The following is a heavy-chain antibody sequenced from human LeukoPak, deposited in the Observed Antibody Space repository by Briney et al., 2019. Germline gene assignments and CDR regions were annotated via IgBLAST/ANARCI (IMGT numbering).Heavy chain of an antibody. V-gene: IGHV4-30-2*01. Sequence: PSETLSLTCAVSGGSISSGGYSWSWIRQPPGKGLEWIGYIYHSGSTNYNPSLKSRVTMSVDTSKNQFSLKLSSVTAADTAVYYCARVRRGSGWSHHRGYYFDYWGQGTLVTVSS. CDR3: ARVRRGSGWSHHRGYYFDY. D-gene: IGHD6-19*01. CDR2: IYHSGST. J-gene: IGHJ4*02. CDR1: GGSISSGGYS.